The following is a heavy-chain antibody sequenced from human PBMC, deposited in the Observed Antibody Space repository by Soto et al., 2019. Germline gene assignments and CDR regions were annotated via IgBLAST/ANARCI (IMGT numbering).Heavy chain of an antibody. J-gene: IGHJ4*02. V-gene: IGHV1-46*01. D-gene: IGHD4-17*01. CDR2: INPHTGRT. Sequence: QVQLVQSGTEVKKPGASVKVSCKASGYTFTTYNIHWVRQGPGHGLEWMGIINPHTGRTSYSQNFXXRVTITRDTSTSTVYMAVSSLRSADTAMYYCARGTYGDIDYWGQGTLVSVSS. CDR3: ARGTYGDIDY. CDR1: GYTFTTYN.